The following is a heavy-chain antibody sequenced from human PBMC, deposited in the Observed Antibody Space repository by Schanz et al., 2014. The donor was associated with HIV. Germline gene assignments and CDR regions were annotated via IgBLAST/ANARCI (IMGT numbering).Heavy chain of an antibody. J-gene: IGHJ4*02. CDR2: ISGSGDIT. Sequence: EVQLSESGGGLVKRGGSLRLSCAASGFSFSSYVMSWIRQAPGKGLEWVSAISGSGDITYYADSVKGRFTISRDNSKNTVYLQMDSLRAEDTAVYYCEKDLLSRYCSGGSCYSSYWGQGTLVTVSS. CDR1: GFSFSSYV. V-gene: IGHV3-23*01. D-gene: IGHD2-15*01. CDR3: EKDLLSRYCSGGSCYSSY.